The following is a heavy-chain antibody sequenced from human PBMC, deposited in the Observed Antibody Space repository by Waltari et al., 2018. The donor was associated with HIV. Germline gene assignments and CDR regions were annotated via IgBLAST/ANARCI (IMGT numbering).Heavy chain of an antibody. D-gene: IGHD5-12*01. CDR1: GGSISSIRYY. CDR2: IYYSGST. CDR3: ASTEMATILYYYYGMDV. Sequence: QLQLQESGPGLVKPSETLSLTCTVSGGSISSIRYYWGWIRQPPGTGLEWIGSIYYSGSTYYNPSLKSRVTISVYTSKNQFSLKLSSVTAADTAVYYCASTEMATILYYYYGMDVWGQGTTVTVSS. V-gene: IGHV4-39*01. J-gene: IGHJ6*02.